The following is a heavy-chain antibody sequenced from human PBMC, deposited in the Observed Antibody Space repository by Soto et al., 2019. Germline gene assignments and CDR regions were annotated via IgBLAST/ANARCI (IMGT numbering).Heavy chain of an antibody. D-gene: IGHD2-2*01. CDR3: ARVPIVVVPDAMTNAFDI. J-gene: IGHJ3*02. CDR1: GYTFTSYD. CDR2: MNPNSGNT. Sequence: ASVKVSCKASGYTFTSYDINWVRQATGQGLEWMGWMNPNSGNTGYAQKFQGRVTMTRNTSISTAYMELSSLRSEDTAVYYCARVPIVVVPDAMTNAFDIWRQATMLTVPS. V-gene: IGHV1-8*01.